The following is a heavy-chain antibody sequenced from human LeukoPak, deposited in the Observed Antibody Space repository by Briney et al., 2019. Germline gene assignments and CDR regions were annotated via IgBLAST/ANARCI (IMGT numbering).Heavy chain of an antibody. Sequence: SETLSLTCTVSGGSVSTSDYYWGWIRQSPVKGLEWIGDVFYTGKTNYNPSLRGRATISIDTSKNQFSLKLTYVTATDSAVYYCARVFDSWGQGTLVTVSS. CDR3: ARVFDS. J-gene: IGHJ4*02. V-gene: IGHV4-39*07. CDR1: GGSVSTSDYY. CDR2: VFYTGKT.